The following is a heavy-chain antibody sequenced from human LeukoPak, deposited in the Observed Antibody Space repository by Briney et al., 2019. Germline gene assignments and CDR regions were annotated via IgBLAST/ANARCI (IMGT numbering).Heavy chain of an antibody. D-gene: IGHD2-2*02. CDR1: GSTFSNYA. V-gene: IGHV3-15*01. Sequence: GGSLRLSCAASGSTFSNYAMSWVRQTPGKGLEWVGRIKSNTDGGTTDFAAPVKGRFTISRDDSENALYLQMNSLKTEDTAVYYCTTQLLYEHNFDYWGQGTLVTVSS. CDR2: IKSNTDGGTT. J-gene: IGHJ4*02. CDR3: TTQLLYEHNFDY.